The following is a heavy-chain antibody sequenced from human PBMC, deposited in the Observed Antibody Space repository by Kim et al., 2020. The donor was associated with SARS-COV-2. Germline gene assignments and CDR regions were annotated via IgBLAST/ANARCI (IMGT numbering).Heavy chain of an antibody. CDR3: ARGLGIAALNWFDP. D-gene: IGHD6-6*01. V-gene: IGHV4-34*01. Sequence: SETLSLTCAVYGGSFSGYYWSWIRQPPGKVLEWIGEINHSGSTNYNPSLKSRVTISVDTSKNQFSLKLSSVTAADTAVYYCARGLGIAALNWFDPWGQGTLVTVSS. J-gene: IGHJ5*02. CDR2: INHSGST. CDR1: GGSFSGYY.